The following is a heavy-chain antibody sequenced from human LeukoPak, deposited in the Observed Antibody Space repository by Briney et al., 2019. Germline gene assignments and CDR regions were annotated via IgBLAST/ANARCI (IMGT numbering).Heavy chain of an antibody. CDR3: ARSSGTGTFSY. CDR1: GFTFSSYG. CDR2: VYYGRSP. V-gene: IGHV4-39*02. J-gene: IGHJ4*02. Sequence: GSLRLSCAASGFTFSSYGMHWVRQAPGKGLEWIGSVYYGRSPYYNPSLESRATISVDTSKNHFSLKMSSVTAADTAVYYCARSSGTGTFSYWGQGTLVTVSS. D-gene: IGHD6-25*01.